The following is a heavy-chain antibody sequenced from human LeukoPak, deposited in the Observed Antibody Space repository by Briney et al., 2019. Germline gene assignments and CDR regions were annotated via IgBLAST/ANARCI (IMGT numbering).Heavy chain of an antibody. CDR2: IYYSGST. J-gene: IGHJ4*02. CDR1: GRSISSYY. Sequence: SETLSLTCTVSGRSISSYYWSWIRQPPGKGLEWIGYIYYSGSTNYNPSLKSRVTISVDTSKNQFSLKLSSVTAADTAVYYCARVRQYQLLTTFDYWGQGTLVTVSS. V-gene: IGHV4-59*13. D-gene: IGHD2-2*01. CDR3: ARVRQYQLLTTFDY.